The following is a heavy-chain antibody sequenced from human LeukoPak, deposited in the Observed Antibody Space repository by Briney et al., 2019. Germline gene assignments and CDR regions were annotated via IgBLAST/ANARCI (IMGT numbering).Heavy chain of an antibody. CDR3: ARPLFCAFDNCGYWLDP. D-gene: IGHD1-20*01. V-gene: IGHV1-46*01. CDR2: INPNGDAT. J-gene: IGHJ5*02. CDR1: GYTFTKYL. Sequence: GASVKVSCKTSGYTFTKYLIHWVRQAPGQGLEWVGTINPNGDATNYAPRLQGRLTLTQDTSTSTVYMELRGLTLDDTAVYYCARPLFCAFDNCGYWLDPWGPGTLVTVS.